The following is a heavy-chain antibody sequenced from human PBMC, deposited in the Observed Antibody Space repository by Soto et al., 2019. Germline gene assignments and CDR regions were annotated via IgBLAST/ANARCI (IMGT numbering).Heavy chain of an antibody. CDR2: IIPIFGTA. Sequence: SVKVSCKASAGTFSSHAISWVRRAPGQGLEWMGGIIPIFGTANYAQKFQGRVTITADESTSTAYMELSSLRSDDTAVYYCARDKYYDFLGPRLFYGMDDWG. V-gene: IGHV1-69*13. D-gene: IGHD3-3*01. J-gene: IGHJ6*02. CDR3: ARDKYYDFLGPRLFYGMDD. CDR1: AGTFSSHA.